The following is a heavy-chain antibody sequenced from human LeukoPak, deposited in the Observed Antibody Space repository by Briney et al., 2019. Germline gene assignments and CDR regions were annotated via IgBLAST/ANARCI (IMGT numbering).Heavy chain of an antibody. Sequence: SETLSLLRGLYGGPFRGQYWIWMRQPPGKGVEGIGEINHSGSTNYNPSLKSRVTISVDTSKNQFSLKLSSVTAADTAVYYCARALIAVAGPLGNWGQGTLVTVSS. D-gene: IGHD6-19*01. CDR1: GGPFRGQY. CDR3: ARALIAVAGPLGN. V-gene: IGHV4-34*01. J-gene: IGHJ4*02. CDR2: INHSGST.